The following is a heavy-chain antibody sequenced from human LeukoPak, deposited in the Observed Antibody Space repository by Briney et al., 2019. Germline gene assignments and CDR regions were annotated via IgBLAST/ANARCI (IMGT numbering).Heavy chain of an antibody. D-gene: IGHD3-10*01. V-gene: IGHV1-18*01. CDR3: AISLQHYGSGSYLDFDY. J-gene: IGHJ4*02. CDR1: GYTFTSYG. CDR2: ISAYNGNT. Sequence: ASVKVSCKASGYTFTSYGISWVRQAPGQGLEWMGWISAYNGNTNYAQKLQGRVTMTIDTSTSTAYMELRSLRSDDTAVYYCAISLQHYGSGSYLDFDYWGQGTLVTVSS.